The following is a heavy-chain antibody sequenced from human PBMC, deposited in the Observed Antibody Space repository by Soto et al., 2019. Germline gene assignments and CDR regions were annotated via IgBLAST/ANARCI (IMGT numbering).Heavy chain of an antibody. CDR2: IYYSGST. J-gene: IGHJ4*02. D-gene: IGHD3-16*01. CDR3: ARGGGDKVSTFDY. Sequence: PSETLSLTCTVSGGSISSYYWSWIRQPPGKGLEWIGYIYYSGSTNYNPSLKSRVTISVDTSKNQFSLKLSSVTAADTAVYYCARGGGDKVSTFDYWGQGTLVTVYS. CDR1: GGSISSYY. V-gene: IGHV4-59*01.